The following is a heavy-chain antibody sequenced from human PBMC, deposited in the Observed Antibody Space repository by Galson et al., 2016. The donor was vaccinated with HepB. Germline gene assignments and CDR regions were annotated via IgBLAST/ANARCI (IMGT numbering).Heavy chain of an antibody. CDR2: IYPGDSDT. V-gene: IGHV5-51*01. CDR1: GYSFTNFW. CDR3: ARRMTYYDSSGYYLPLDP. Sequence: QSGAEVKKPGDSLKISCKGSGYSFTNFWIAWVRQMPGKGLEWMGIIYPGDSDTRYSPSFQGQVTMSVDKSFNTAYLQWSRLKASDTAMYFCARRMTYYDSSGYYLPLDPWGQGTLVIVSS. D-gene: IGHD3-22*01. J-gene: IGHJ5*02.